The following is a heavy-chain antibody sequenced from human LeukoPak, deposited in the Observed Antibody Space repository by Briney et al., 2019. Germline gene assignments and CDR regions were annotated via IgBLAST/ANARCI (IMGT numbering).Heavy chain of an antibody. CDR1: GGSISSGDYY. CDR3: ARGGLRIFGVVIMGVSWFDP. Sequence: PSETLSLTCTVSGGSISSGDYYWSWIRQPPGKGLEWIGYIYYSGSTYYNPSLKSRVTISVDTSKNQFSLKLSSVTAADTAVYYCARGGLRIFGVVIMGVSWFDPWGQGTLVTVSS. J-gene: IGHJ5*02. D-gene: IGHD3-3*01. V-gene: IGHV4-30-4*01. CDR2: IYYSGST.